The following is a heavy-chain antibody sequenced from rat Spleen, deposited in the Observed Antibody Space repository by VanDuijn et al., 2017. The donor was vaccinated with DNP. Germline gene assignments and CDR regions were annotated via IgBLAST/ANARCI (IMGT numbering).Heavy chain of an antibody. CDR3: ARGLGARFDY. D-gene: IGHD5-1*01. V-gene: IGHV5S11*01. J-gene: IGHJ2*01. Sequence: EVQLVESGGGLVQPGRSLKLSCAASGFTFSDYYMAWVRQAPTKGLEWVAYISHAGGNTYYGDSVKGRFTISRDNAKSTLYLQMDSLRSEETATYYCARGLGARFDYWGQGVMVTVSS. CDR1: GFTFSDYY. CDR2: ISHAGGNT.